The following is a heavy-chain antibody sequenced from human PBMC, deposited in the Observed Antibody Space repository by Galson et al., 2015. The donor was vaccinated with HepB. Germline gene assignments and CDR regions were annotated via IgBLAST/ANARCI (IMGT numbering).Heavy chain of an antibody. J-gene: IGHJ6*02. CDR2: ISAYNGNT. Sequence: SVKVSCKASGYTFTSYGISWVRQAPGQGLEWMGWISAYNGNTNYAQKLQGRVTMTTDTSTSTAYMELRSLRSDDTAVYYCARDRGPLRFLEWLTDYYYGMDVWGQGTTVAVSS. V-gene: IGHV1-18*04. D-gene: IGHD3-3*01. CDR3: ARDRGPLRFLEWLTDYYYGMDV. CDR1: GYTFTSYG.